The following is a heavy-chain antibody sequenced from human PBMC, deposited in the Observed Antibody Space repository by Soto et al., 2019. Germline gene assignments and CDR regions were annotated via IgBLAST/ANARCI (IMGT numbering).Heavy chain of an antibody. D-gene: IGHD6-13*01. CDR2: ISGSGGST. Sequence: PGGSLRLSCAASGFTFSSYAMSWVRQAPGKGLEWVSTISGSGGSTYYADSVKGRFTISRDNSKNTLYLQMNSLRAEDTAVYYCAKDRSGYRTSWAAFDYWGQGTLVTVSS. V-gene: IGHV3-23*01. CDR1: GFTFSSYA. J-gene: IGHJ4*02. CDR3: AKDRSGYRTSWAAFDY.